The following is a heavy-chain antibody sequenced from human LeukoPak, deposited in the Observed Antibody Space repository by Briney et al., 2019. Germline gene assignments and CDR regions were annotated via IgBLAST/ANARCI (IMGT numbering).Heavy chain of an antibody. D-gene: IGHD3-3*01. CDR3: ARLLRRSGYYADY. CDR1: GSTFSAYG. V-gene: IGHV3-21*01. CDR2: ITSSGSDI. J-gene: IGHJ4*02. Sequence: GGCLRLSCAASGSTFSAYGVIWVRQAPNKGLEWVSYITSSGSDISYADSVKGRFTISRNNAENSLYLQMNSQRAEDTAVYYCARLLRRSGYYADYWGQGTVVAVSS.